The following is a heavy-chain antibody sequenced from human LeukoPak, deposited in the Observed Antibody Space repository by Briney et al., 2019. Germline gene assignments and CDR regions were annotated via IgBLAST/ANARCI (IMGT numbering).Heavy chain of an antibody. J-gene: IGHJ6*03. CDR2: MNPNSGNT. Sequence: ASVKVSCKASGYTFTSYAISWVRQAPGQGLEWMGWMNPNSGNTGYAQKFQGRVTITRNTSISTAYMELSSLRSEDTAVYYCARAIDPYYYMDVWGKGTTVTVSS. V-gene: IGHV1-8*03. CDR1: GYTFTSYA. CDR3: ARAIDPYYYMDV.